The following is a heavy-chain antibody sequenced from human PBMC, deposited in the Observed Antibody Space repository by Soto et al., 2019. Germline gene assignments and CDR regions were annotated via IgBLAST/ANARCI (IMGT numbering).Heavy chain of an antibody. CDR3: AREYSVYDKTRFDP. V-gene: IGHV4-31*03. CDR1: GGSISSGGNY. D-gene: IGHD5-12*01. CDR2: IYYSGTT. J-gene: IGHJ5*02. Sequence: QVQLQESGPGLVKPSQTLSLTCNVSGGSISSGGNYWSWIRQHPGKGLEWIGYIYYSGTTYYNPSLKSRLTISLDTARNQFSLKLSPVTAADTGVYYCAREYSVYDKTRFDPWGQGTLVTVSS.